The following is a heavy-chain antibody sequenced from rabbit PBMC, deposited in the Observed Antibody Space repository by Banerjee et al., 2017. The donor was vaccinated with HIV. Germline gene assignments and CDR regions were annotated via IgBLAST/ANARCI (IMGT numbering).Heavy chain of an antibody. J-gene: IGHJ4*01. D-gene: IGHD4-2*01. Sequence: QEQLVESGGGLVQPEGSLTLTCTASGFSFNNNYYMCWVRQAPGKGLEWIGCISTGDGSTYYASWAKGRFTISKTSSTTVALQMTSLTAADTATCFCARDHAETPYEFYFGLWGQGTLVTDS. CDR2: ISTGDGST. CDR3: ARDHAETPYEFYFGL. V-gene: IGHV1S45*01. CDR1: GFSFNNNYY.